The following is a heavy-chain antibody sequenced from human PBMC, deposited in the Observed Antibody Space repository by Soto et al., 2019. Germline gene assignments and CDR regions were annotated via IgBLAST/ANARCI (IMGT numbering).Heavy chain of an antibody. J-gene: IGHJ6*03. D-gene: IGHD3-3*01. Sequence: PSETLSLTCAVYGGSFSGYYWSWIRQPPGKGLEWIGEINHSGSTNYNPSLKSRVTISVDTSKNQFSLKLSSVTAADTAVYYCARGHPDLDVLRFSEWSRLDYYYYMDVWGKGTTVTVSS. CDR3: ARGHPDLDVLRFSEWSRLDYYYYMDV. CDR1: GGSFSGYY. V-gene: IGHV4-34*01. CDR2: INHSGST.